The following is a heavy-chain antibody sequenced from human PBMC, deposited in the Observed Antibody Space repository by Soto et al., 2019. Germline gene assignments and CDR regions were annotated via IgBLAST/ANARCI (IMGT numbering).Heavy chain of an antibody. Sequence: GGSLRLSCAASGFTFSSYAMHWVRQAPGKGLEWVAVISYDGSNKYYADSVKGRFTISRDNSKNTLYLQMNSLRAEDTAVYYCARDWDGNWNDYFDYWGQGTLVTVSS. CDR2: ISYDGSNK. CDR3: ARDWDGNWNDYFDY. CDR1: GFTFSSYA. J-gene: IGHJ4*02. D-gene: IGHD1-20*01. V-gene: IGHV3-30-3*01.